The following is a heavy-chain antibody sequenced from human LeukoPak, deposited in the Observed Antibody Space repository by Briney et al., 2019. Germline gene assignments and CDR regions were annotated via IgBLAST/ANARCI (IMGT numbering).Heavy chain of an antibody. D-gene: IGHD6-19*01. CDR2: IYYSGST. Sequence: SETLSLTCTVSGGSISSYYWTWIRQPPGKGLEWIGNIYYSGSTNYNPSLKSRVTISVDTSKNQFSLKLSSVTAADTAVYYCAGVSGWYDYWGQGTLVTVSS. V-gene: IGHV4-59*01. CDR1: GGSISSYY. CDR3: AGVSGWYDY. J-gene: IGHJ4*02.